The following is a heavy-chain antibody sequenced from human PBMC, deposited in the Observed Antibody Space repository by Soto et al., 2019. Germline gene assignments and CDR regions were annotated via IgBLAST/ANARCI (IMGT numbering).Heavy chain of an antibody. V-gene: IGHV3-23*01. J-gene: IGHJ4*01. CDR3: ARVDYRNGWLFDS. Sequence: GGSLILSCAASGVTFSSYAMSWGRQAPGKGLEWVSVISGSGSSPYYSDSVKGRFSISRDNSKNTLYLQMSSLRAEDTAVYFCARVDYRNGWLFDSWGQGTLVTVS. CDR2: ISGSGSSP. D-gene: IGHD6-13*01. CDR1: GVTFSSYA.